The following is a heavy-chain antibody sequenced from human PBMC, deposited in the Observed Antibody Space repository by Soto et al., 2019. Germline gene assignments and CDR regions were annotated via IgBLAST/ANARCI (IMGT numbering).Heavy chain of an antibody. V-gene: IGHV4-39*07. Sequence: SLTMPLTWTVAWGKSINRGDHWVWNHKHPGKGLEWIGSIYYSGSTYYNPSLKSRVTISVDTSKNQFSLKLSSVTAADTAVYYFASSAKTGYLSVPGFAPRRKGPLVTVSS. CDR3: ASSAKTGYLSVPGFAP. CDR1: WGKSINRGDH. D-gene: IGHD3-9*01. CDR2: IYYSGST. J-gene: IGHJ5*02.